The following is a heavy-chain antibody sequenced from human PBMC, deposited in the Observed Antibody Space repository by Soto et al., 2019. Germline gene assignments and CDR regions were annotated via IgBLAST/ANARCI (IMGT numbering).Heavy chain of an antibody. Sequence: SGPTLVNPTQTLTLTCTFSGFSLSTSGVGVGRIRQPPGKALEWLALIYWNDDKRYSPSLKSRLTITKDTSKNQVVLTMTNMDPVDTATYYCAHRPELGNSFDPWGQGTLVTVSS. V-gene: IGHV2-5*01. CDR1: GFSLSTSGVG. CDR3: AHRPELGNSFDP. CDR2: IYWNDDK. D-gene: IGHD7-27*01. J-gene: IGHJ5*02.